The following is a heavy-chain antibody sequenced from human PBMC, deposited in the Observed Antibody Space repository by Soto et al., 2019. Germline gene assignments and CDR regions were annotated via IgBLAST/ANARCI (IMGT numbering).Heavy chain of an antibody. CDR2: IFYSDSF. D-gene: IGHD3-3*01. V-gene: IGHV4-31*03. Sequence: QVQLQESGPGLVKSSQTLSLTCTVSGGSISSGGSYWSWIRQRPGKGLEWIGYIFYSDSFYYTPSLMGRLLIFADTSKNQFTLKLCSVTDADTAVSYCARAPQTPPIFGVVRPYFFDFWGQGTLVTVSS. J-gene: IGHJ4*02. CDR1: GGSISSGGSY. CDR3: ARAPQTPPIFGVVRPYFFDF.